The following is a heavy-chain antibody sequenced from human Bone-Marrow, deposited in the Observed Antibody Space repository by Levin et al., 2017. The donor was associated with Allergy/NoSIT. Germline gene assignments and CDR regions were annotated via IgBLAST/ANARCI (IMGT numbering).Heavy chain of an antibody. V-gene: IGHV3-30*03. CDR3: ARDQRRGRGPIVGTRYDYYGMDV. CDR2: ISYDGSKK. D-gene: IGHD3-3*01. CDR1: GFTFGTHG. Sequence: PGGSLRLSCAASGFTFGTHGMHWVRQAPGKGLEWLALISYDGSKKFYTDSVKGRFTISRDNSKNTMYLQVNSLRAEDTAVYFCARDQRRGRGPIVGTRYDYYGMDVWGQGTTVTVSS. J-gene: IGHJ6*02.